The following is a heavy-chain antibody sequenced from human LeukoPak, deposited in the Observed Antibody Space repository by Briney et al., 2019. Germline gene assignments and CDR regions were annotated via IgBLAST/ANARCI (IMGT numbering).Heavy chain of an antibody. V-gene: IGHV3-48*03. J-gene: IGHJ6*02. CDR2: ISSSGSTI. CDR3: AREEVHYCGMDV. Sequence: GGSLRLSCAASGFTFSSYEMNWVRQAPGKGLEWVSYISSSGSTIYYADSVKGRFTISRDNAKNSLYLQMNSLRAEDTAVYYCAREEVHYCGMDVWGQGTTVTVSS. CDR1: GFTFSSYE.